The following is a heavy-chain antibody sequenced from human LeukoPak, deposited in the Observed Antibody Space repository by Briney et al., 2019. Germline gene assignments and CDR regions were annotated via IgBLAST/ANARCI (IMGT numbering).Heavy chain of an antibody. CDR1: GFTFSSYA. V-gene: IGHV3-30*09. CDR2: ISYDGSNK. J-gene: IGHJ4*02. CDR3: SRDRADSSGYLTYDY. Sequence: RSLRLSCAASGFTFSSYAMPWVRQAPGKGLQWGAVISYDGSNKYYTDSVKGRFAISRDNSKNTLYLQMNSLRAEDTAVYYCSRDRADSSGYLTYDYWGQGTLVTVSS. D-gene: IGHD3-22*01.